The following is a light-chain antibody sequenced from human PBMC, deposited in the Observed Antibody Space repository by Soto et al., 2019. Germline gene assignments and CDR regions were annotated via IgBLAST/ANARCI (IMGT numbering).Light chain of an antibody. CDR2: EVS. CDR1: SSDVGGYNY. CDR3: SSYAGSNNEV. V-gene: IGLV2-8*01. Sequence: QSALTQPPSASGSPGQSVTISCTGTSSDVGGYNYVSWYQQHPGKAPKLMIYEVSKRPSGVPDRFSGSKSGNTASLTVSGLQEEDEADYYCSSYAGSNNEVFGTGTKVTVL. J-gene: IGLJ1*01.